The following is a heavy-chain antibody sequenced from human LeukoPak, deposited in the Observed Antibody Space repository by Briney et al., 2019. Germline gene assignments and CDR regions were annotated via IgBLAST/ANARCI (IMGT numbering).Heavy chain of an antibody. CDR1: GGTFSSYA. CDR3: AKDPDKGSDWYENYFDY. D-gene: IGHD6-19*01. Sequence: VASVKVSCKASGGTFSSYAISWVRQAPGQGLEWMGGIIPIFGTANYAQKFQGRVTITTDESTSTAYMELSSLRAEDTAVYYCAKDPDKGSDWYENYFDYWGQGTLATVSS. CDR2: IIPIFGTA. V-gene: IGHV1-69*05. J-gene: IGHJ4*02.